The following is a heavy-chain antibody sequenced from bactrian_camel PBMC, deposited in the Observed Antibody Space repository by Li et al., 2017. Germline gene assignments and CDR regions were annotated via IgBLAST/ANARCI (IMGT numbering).Heavy chain of an antibody. J-gene: IGHJ4*01. V-gene: IGHV3S40*01. D-gene: IGHD6*01. CDR2: VSRGGTT. Sequence: DVQLVESGGGSVQPGGSLRLSCAASGYTERTYYWGWFRQAPGKGREGIAAVSRGGTTSILPSVKGRFTISRDDTRRIVSLEMVSLKPEDTAMYYCVVGTYGGSCPWYFGETEYDYKGQGTQVTVS. CDR1: GYTERTYY. CDR3: VVGTYGGSCPWYFGETEYDY.